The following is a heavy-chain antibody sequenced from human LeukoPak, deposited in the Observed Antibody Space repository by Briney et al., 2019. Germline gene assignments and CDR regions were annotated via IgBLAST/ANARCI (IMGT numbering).Heavy chain of an antibody. Sequence: GASVKVSCKASGYTFTSYGISWVRQAPGQGLEWMGWISAYNGNTNYAQKLQGRVTMTTDTSTSTAYMGLRSLRSDDTAVYYCARTEYYYDSSGYYLLDYWGQGTLVTVSS. CDR2: ISAYNGNT. D-gene: IGHD3-22*01. J-gene: IGHJ4*02. V-gene: IGHV1-18*01. CDR1: GYTFTSYG. CDR3: ARTEYYYDSSGYYLLDY.